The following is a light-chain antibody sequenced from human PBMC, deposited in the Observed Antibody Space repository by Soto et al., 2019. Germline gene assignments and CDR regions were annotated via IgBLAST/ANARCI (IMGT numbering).Light chain of an antibody. Sequence: QSALTQPPSVSGSLGQSVTISCTGTSSDVGSYNRVSWYQQPPGTAPKPMIYEVSNRPSGVPDRFSGSKSGNTASLTISGLQAENEADYTCSSYTSSSTYVFGTGTKVTV. CDR2: EVS. CDR3: SSYTSSSTYV. CDR1: SSDVGSYNR. J-gene: IGLJ1*01. V-gene: IGLV2-18*02.